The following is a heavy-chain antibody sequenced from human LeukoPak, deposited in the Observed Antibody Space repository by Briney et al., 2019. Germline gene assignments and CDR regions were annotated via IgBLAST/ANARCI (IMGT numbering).Heavy chain of an antibody. D-gene: IGHD3/OR15-3a*01. Sequence: GGSLILSCAASGFAFSSYAMSWVRRAPVKGLEWVSGISAGGGSTYYADSVKGRFTISRDNSKNTLYMQMNSLRAEDAAVYYCAKDLSGLDAFDMWGQGTMVTVYS. J-gene: IGHJ3*02. CDR1: GFAFSSYA. CDR2: ISAGGGST. CDR3: AKDLSGLDAFDM. V-gene: IGHV3-23*01.